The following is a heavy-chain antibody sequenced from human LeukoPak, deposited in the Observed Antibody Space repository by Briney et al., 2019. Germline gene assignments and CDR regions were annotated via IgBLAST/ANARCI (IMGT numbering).Heavy chain of an antibody. J-gene: IGHJ4*02. D-gene: IGHD6-6*01. CDR1: GGSVSSGGYY. V-gene: IGHV4-31*03. CDR3: ARGKQLVANDY. Sequence: PSETLSLTCTVSGGSVSSGGYYGSWIRQHPGKGLEWIGYIYYSGSTYYNPSLKSRVTISVDTSKNQFSLKLSSVTAADTAVYYCARGKQLVANDYWGQGTLVTVSS. CDR2: IYYSGST.